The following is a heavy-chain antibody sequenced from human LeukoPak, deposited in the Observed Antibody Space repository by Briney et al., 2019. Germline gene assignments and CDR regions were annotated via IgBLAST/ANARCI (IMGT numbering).Heavy chain of an antibody. CDR1: GYTFTSSG. V-gene: IGHV1-18*01. J-gene: IGHJ4*02. CDR2: ISAYNGNT. CDR3: AGGDDYGDY. Sequence: ASVTVSCKASGYTFTSSGISWVRQPPGKGLEWMGWISAYNGNTNNAQKLQGRVTMTTDTSTSTAYMELRSLRSDDTAVYYCAGGDDYGDYWGQGTLVTVSS.